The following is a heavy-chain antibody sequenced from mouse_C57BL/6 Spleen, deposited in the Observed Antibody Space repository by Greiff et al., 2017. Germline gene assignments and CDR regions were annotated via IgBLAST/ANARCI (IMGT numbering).Heavy chain of an antibody. Sequence: VQLQQSGAELAKPGASVKLSCKASGYTFTSYWMHWVKQRPGQGLEWIGYINPSSGYTKYNQKFKDKATLTADKSSSTAYMQLSSLTYEDSAVYYCARRYYDYDYAMDYWGQGTSVTVSS. V-gene: IGHV1-7*01. CDR3: ARRYYDYDYAMDY. CDR2: INPSSGYT. J-gene: IGHJ4*01. D-gene: IGHD2-4*01. CDR1: GYTFTSYW.